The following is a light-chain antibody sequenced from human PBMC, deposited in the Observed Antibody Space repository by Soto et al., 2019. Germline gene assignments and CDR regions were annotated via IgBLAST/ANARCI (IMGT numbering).Light chain of an antibody. V-gene: IGLV2-14*01. Sequence: QSVLTQPASVSGSPGQSITISCTGTSSDVGGYNYVSWYQQHPGKAPKLMIYDVSNRPSGVSNRFSGSKSGNTASLTISGLQAEVEADYYCSSYTSSSTLDVFGTGTKVTVL. J-gene: IGLJ1*01. CDR3: SSYTSSSTLDV. CDR2: DVS. CDR1: SSDVGGYNY.